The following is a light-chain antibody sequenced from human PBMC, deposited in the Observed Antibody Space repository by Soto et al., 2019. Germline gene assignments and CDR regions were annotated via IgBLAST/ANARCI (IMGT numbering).Light chain of an antibody. CDR3: CSYAGSSTYV. CDR2: EAS. J-gene: IGLJ1*01. Sequence: QSVLTQPASVSGSPGQSITISCTGTSSAVGSYNFVSWYQQHPGKAPKLMIYEASKRPSGVSNRFSGSKSGNTASLTISGLQPEDEADYYCCSYAGSSTYVFGAGTKLTVL. CDR1: SSAVGSYNF. V-gene: IGLV2-23*01.